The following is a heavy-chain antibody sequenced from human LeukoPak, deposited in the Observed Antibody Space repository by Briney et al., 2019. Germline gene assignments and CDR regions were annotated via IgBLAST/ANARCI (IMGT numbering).Heavy chain of an antibody. Sequence: GGSLRLSCAASGFTFDDYAMHWVRQALGKGLEWVSLISWGGNNIYYADSVKGRFTISRDNSRNSLYLQMNGLRAADTAFYYCTKASRVAGFFDSWGQGTLVTVSS. D-gene: IGHD6-19*01. CDR2: ISWGGNNI. CDR1: GFTFDDYA. J-gene: IGHJ4*02. CDR3: TKASRVAGFFDS. V-gene: IGHV3-43D*03.